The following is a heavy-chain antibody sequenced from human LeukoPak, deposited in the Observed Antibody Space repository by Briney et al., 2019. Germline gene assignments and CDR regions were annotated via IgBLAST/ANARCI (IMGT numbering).Heavy chain of an antibody. CDR2: ISSSGNTI. CDR1: GFTFSSYS. CDR3: ARLHGYSYGYGGY. Sequence: PGGSLRLSCAASGFTFSSYSMNWVRQAPGKGLEWVSYISSSGNTIDYADSVKGRFTISRDNAKNSLYLQMVSLRAEDTAVYYCARLHGYSYGYGGYWGQGTLVTVSS. J-gene: IGHJ4*02. D-gene: IGHD5-18*01. V-gene: IGHV3-48*04.